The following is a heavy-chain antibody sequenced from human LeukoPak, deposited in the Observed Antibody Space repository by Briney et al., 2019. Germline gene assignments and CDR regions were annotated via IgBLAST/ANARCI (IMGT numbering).Heavy chain of an antibody. J-gene: IGHJ4*02. Sequence: SETLSLTCTVSVGSISSSSYYWGWIRQPPGKGLEWIGSIYYSGSIYYNPSLKSRVTISVDTSKNQFSLKLSSVTAADTAVYYCARHLYSLLDDFDYWGQGTLVTVSS. CDR3: ARHLYSLLDDFDY. CDR1: VGSISSSSYY. V-gene: IGHV4-39*01. D-gene: IGHD1-1*01. CDR2: IYYSGSI.